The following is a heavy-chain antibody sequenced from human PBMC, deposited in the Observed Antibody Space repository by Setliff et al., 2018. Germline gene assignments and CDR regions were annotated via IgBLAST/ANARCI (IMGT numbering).Heavy chain of an antibody. CDR1: GASINNDY. Sequence: SETLSLTCTVSGASINNDYWSWIRQPPGKGLEWIGHLYDKGSITNYNPSLKSRVTISVDTPKNQFSLKLRSVTAADTAVYYCARTGTYRYYNFWSGEMDVWGKGTTVTVSS. CDR3: ARTGTYRYYNFWSGEMDV. J-gene: IGHJ6*04. CDR2: LYDKGSIT. D-gene: IGHD3-3*01. V-gene: IGHV4-59*08.